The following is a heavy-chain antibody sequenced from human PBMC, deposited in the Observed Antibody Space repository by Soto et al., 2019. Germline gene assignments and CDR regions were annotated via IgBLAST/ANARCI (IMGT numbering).Heavy chain of an antibody. V-gene: IGHV3-30-3*01. Sequence: PGGSLRLSCAASGFTFSSYAMHWVRQAPGKGLEWVAVISYDGSNKYYADSVKGRFTISRDNSKNTLYLQMNSLRAEDTALYYCARWDGYADLWGQGTLVTVSS. CDR2: ISYDGSNK. CDR3: ARWDGYADL. CDR1: GFTFSSYA. D-gene: IGHD5-12*01. J-gene: IGHJ4*02.